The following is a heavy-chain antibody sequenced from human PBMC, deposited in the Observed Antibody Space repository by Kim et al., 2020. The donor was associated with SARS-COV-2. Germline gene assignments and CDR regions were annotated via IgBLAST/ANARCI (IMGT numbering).Heavy chain of an antibody. V-gene: IGHV3-21*01. Sequence: GGSLRLSCAASGFTFSSYSMNWVRQAPGKGLEWVSSISSSSSYIYYADSVKGRFTISRDNAKNSLYLQMNSLRAEDTAVYYCARDILRVEMATIFSPAQPSDVWGQGTTVTVSS. D-gene: IGHD5-12*01. J-gene: IGHJ6*02. CDR1: GFTFSSYS. CDR2: ISSSSSYI. CDR3: ARDILRVEMATIFSPAQPSDV.